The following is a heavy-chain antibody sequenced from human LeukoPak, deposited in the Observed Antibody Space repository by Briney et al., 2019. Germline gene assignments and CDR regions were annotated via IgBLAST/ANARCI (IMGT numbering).Heavy chain of an antibody. Sequence: SCKASGYTFTSYYMHWVRQAPGKGLEWVAVISYDGSNKYYADSVKGRFTISRDNSKNTLYLQMNSLRAEDTAVYYCARGCSSGWYYFDYWGQGTLVTVSS. V-gene: IGHV3-30-3*01. CDR3: ARGCSSGWYYFDY. CDR1: GYTFTSYY. D-gene: IGHD6-19*01. CDR2: ISYDGSNK. J-gene: IGHJ4*02.